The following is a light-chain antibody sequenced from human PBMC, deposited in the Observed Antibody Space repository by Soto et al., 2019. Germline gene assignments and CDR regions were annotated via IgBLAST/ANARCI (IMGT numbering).Light chain of an antibody. Sequence: QSVLTQPASVSGSPGQSITISCTGTSSDVGGYNYVSWYQQHPGKAPKVMIYDVSNRPSGVSNRFSGSKSGNTASLTISGLQAEDEADYYCSSYTSSSTLWVFGGGTQLTVL. CDR2: DVS. V-gene: IGLV2-14*01. CDR1: SSDVGGYNY. J-gene: IGLJ3*02. CDR3: SSYTSSSTLWV.